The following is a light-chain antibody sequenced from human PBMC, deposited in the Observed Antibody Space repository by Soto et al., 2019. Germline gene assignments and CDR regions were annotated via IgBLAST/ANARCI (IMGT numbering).Light chain of an antibody. Sequence: QSALTRPASVSGSPGQSITISCTGTNSDVGNYDLVSWYEHHPGKAPRLIIYEVTKRPSGGSDRFSGSKSGNTASLTISGLQAEDEGDYYCSSYAGSTKVVFGGGTKLTVL. J-gene: IGLJ3*02. V-gene: IGLV2-23*02. CDR3: SSYAGSTKVV. CDR1: NSDVGNYDL. CDR2: EVT.